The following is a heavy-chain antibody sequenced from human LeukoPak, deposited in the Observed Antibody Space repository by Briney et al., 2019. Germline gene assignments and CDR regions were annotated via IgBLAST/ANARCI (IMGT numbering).Heavy chain of an antibody. CDR3: ARTTVTTHSDYFDY. Sequence: EASVKVSCKASGYTFTSYGISWVRQAPGQGLEWMGWISTYNDNTNYAQKLQGRVTMTTDASTSTAYMELRSLRSDDTAVYYCARTTVTTHSDYFDYWGQGTLVTVSS. CDR1: GYTFTSYG. J-gene: IGHJ4*02. V-gene: IGHV1-18*01. CDR2: ISTYNDNT. D-gene: IGHD4-11*01.